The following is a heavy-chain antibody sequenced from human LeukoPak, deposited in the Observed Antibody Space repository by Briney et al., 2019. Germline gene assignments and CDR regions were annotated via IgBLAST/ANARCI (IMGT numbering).Heavy chain of an antibody. CDR2: IYYSGST. D-gene: IGHD6-19*01. CDR3: ARDRVAVAGTTLGFDY. V-gene: IGHV4-31*03. CDR1: GGSISSGGYY. Sequence: SQTLSLTCTVSGGSISSGGYYWSWIRQHPGKGLEWIGYIYYSGSTYYNPSLKSRVTISLDTSKNQFSLKLSSVTAADTAVYYCARDRVAVAGTTLGFDYWGQGTLVTVSS. J-gene: IGHJ4*02.